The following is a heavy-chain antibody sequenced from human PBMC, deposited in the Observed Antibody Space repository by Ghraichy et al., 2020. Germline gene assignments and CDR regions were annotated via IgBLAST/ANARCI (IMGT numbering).Heavy chain of an antibody. J-gene: IGHJ5*02. Sequence: GGSLRLSCAASGFIFSSYDMSWVRQAPGKGLEWVSSLSGSGDNAHYADSVKGRFTISRDNSKNALYMQMNSLRAEDTAIYYCAKGGGVGPYSWFDPWGQGTLVTVSS. V-gene: IGHV3-23*01. CDR3: AKGGGVGPYSWFDP. CDR1: GFIFSSYD. D-gene: IGHD2-15*01. CDR2: LSGSGDNA.